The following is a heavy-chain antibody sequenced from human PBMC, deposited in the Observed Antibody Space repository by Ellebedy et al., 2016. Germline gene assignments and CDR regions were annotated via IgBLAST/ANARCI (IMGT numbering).Heavy chain of an antibody. CDR3: ARHGGYSGSL. V-gene: IGHV3-21*01. CDR2: ISSSSSYI. J-gene: IGHJ4*02. Sequence: GESLKISCAASGFTFSSYSMNWVRQAPGKGLEWVSSISSSSSYIYYADSVKGRFTISRDNAKNSLYLQMNSLRAEDTAVYYCARHGGYSGSLWGQGTLVTVSS. D-gene: IGHD1-26*01. CDR1: GFTFSSYS.